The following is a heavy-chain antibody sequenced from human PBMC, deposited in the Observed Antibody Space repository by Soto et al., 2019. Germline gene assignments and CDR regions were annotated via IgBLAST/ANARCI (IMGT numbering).Heavy chain of an antibody. D-gene: IGHD3-10*01. V-gene: IGHV4-4*07. CDR3: ARGPGGFGDFSLDY. CDR1: GASISRYY. J-gene: IGHJ4*02. CDR2: IYSGGST. Sequence: QVQLQESGPGLVTPSGTLSLTCGVSGASISRYYWSWFRQPAGKGLEWIGRIYSGGSTNYNPSLESRVTMVVDTSRNKYSLKLSSVTAADTAVYYWARGPGGFGDFSLDYWGQGTLVTVSS.